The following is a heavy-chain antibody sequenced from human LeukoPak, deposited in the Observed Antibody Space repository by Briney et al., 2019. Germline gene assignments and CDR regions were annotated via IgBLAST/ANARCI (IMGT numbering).Heavy chain of an antibody. V-gene: IGHV1-69*04. J-gene: IGHJ4*02. Sequence: GASVKVSCKASGGALSSYGINWVRQAPGQGLEWMGRIVPILGMTNYGQEFQGRVTITADRFTSTAYMELTSLRSGDTAVYYCATGKNGYYDSWDQGTLVTVSS. CDR3: ATGKNGYYDS. CDR2: IVPILGMT. D-gene: IGHD3-3*01. CDR1: GGALSSYG.